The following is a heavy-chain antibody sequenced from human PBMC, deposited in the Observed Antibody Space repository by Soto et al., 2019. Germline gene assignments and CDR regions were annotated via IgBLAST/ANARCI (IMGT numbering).Heavy chain of an antibody. V-gene: IGHV4-59*01. Sequence: PSETLSLTCTVSGGSISNYYWSWIRQSPGKGLEWIGYIYSSGSTHYNPSLQNRVTISIDTSKNQVSLKVNSVTAADTAVYYCARDHPHSYGVYYFDYWGQGTPVTV. CDR1: GGSISNYY. J-gene: IGHJ4*02. D-gene: IGHD5-18*01. CDR3: ARDHPHSYGVYYFDY. CDR2: IYSSGST.